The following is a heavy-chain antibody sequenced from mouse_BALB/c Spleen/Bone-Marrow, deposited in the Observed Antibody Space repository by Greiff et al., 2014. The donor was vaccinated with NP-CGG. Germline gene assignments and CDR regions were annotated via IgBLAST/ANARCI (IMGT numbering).Heavy chain of an antibody. V-gene: IGHV1S29*02. J-gene: IGHJ3*01. CDR1: GYTFTDYN. Sequence: DVQLQESGPELVKPGASVKISCKASGYTFTDYNMHWMKQSHGKSLEWIGYIYPYNGGTVYKQKFKSKATLTVDNSSSTANMELRSLTSEDSAVYYCARGAAYGYYLGLAYWGQGTLVTVSA. D-gene: IGHD2-3*01. CDR3: ARGAAYGYYLGLAY. CDR2: IYPYNGGT.